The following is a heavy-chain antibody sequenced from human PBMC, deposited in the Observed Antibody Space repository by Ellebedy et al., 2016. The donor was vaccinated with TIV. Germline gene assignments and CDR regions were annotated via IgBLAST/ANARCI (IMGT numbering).Heavy chain of an antibody. CDR2: VYHTATT. D-gene: IGHD3-10*01. V-gene: IGHV4-59*08. J-gene: IGHJ4*02. CDR1: GGSISGYY. Sequence: MPSETLSLTCTVSGGSISGYYWSWIRQPPEKGPEWIGYVYHTATTSYNPSLKSRGTISGDTSKNQFSLKLNSVTAADTAVYYWARGIYGSGTIDYWGQGTLVTGSS. CDR3: ARGIYGSGTIDY.